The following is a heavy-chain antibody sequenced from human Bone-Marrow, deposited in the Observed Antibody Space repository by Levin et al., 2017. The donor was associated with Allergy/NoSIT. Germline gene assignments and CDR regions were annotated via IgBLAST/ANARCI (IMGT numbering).Heavy chain of an antibody. CDR2: LDPKSGNT. V-gene: IGHV1-8*01. J-gene: IGHJ6*02. CDR3: ARAWEIVEVLNVDYNYYGLDV. Sequence: ASVKVSCKASGYSFTNYDINWVRQATGQGREWMGWLDPKSGNTAYGERFQGRVSMTRDTCIATAYMELSRPTSEETAVYYCARAWEIVEVLNVDYNYYGLDVWGQGTTVTVSS. D-gene: IGHD2-2*01. CDR1: GYSFTNYD.